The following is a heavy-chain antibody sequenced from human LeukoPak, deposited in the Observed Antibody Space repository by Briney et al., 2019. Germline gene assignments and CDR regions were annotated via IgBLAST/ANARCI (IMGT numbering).Heavy chain of an antibody. CDR3: ARGCSSTRCSFDY. D-gene: IGHD2-2*01. J-gene: IGHJ4*02. CDR1: GYTSTSYF. Sequence: GASVNVSCKASGYTSTSYFMHWVRQAPGQGREWMGIINPSGGSTSYAQKFQGRVTMTRDMSTSTVYMELSSPRSEDTAVYYCARGCSSTRCSFDYWGQGTLVTVSS. CDR2: INPSGGST. V-gene: IGHV1-46*01.